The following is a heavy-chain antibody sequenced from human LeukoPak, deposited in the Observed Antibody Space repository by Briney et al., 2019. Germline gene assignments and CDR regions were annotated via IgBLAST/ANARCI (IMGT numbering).Heavy chain of an antibody. J-gene: IGHJ4*02. CDR3: ARAEYSSGARI. Sequence: SVKVSFKASGGTFSSYAISWVRPAPGQGREWMGGIIPIFGTANYAQKFQGRVTITTDKPTSTADMELTSLRSEDTAVYYCARAEYSSGARIWGQGTLVTVSS. V-gene: IGHV1-69*05. CDR1: GGTFSSYA. D-gene: IGHD6-19*01. CDR2: IIPIFGTA.